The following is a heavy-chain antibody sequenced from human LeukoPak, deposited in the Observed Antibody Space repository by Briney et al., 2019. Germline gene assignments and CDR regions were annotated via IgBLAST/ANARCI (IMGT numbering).Heavy chain of an antibody. CDR2: IYYSGST. V-gene: IGHV4-31*06. Sequence: SETLSLTCTVSGGSISSTSYYWSWIRQHPGKGLEWIGYIYYSGSTYYNPSLKSRVTISVDTSKNQFSLKLSSVTAADTAVYYCVTAENDAFDIWGQGTMVTVSS. CDR3: VTAENDAFDI. CDR1: GGSISSTSYY. D-gene: IGHD1-14*01. J-gene: IGHJ3*02.